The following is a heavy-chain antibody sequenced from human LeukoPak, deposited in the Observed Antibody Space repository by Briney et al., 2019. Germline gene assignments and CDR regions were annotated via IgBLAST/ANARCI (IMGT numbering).Heavy chain of an antibody. CDR1: GYTFTSYY. CDR2: IKLSGGST. CDR3: ARDRLGRPPFDY. J-gene: IGHJ4*02. Sequence: SVKVSCKASGYTFTSYYMHWLRQAPGPGLEWMGIIKLSGGSTSYAQKFQGRVTMTRDTSTSTVYMELSSLRSEDTAVYYCARDRLGRPPFDYWGQGTLVTVSS. V-gene: IGHV1-46*03. D-gene: IGHD3-16*01.